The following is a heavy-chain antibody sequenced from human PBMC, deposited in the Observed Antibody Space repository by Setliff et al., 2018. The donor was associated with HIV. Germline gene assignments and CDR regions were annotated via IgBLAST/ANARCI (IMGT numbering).Heavy chain of an antibody. J-gene: IGHJ3*01. Sequence: GASVKVSCKASGYTFTSYYLHWVRQAPGQGLEWLGRIDPNNGDTHDVQKFRGRVTMTRDTSTSTVYMDLSRLRSDDSAVYYCARRGVGTSDAFDLWGQGTMVTVSS. D-gene: IGHD2-8*01. CDR2: IDPNNGDT. V-gene: IGHV1-46*01. CDR3: ARRGVGTSDAFDL. CDR1: GYTFTSYY.